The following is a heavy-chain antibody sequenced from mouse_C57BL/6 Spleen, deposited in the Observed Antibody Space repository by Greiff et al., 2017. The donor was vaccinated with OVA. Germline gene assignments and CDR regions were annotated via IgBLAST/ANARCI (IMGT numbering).Heavy chain of an antibody. J-gene: IGHJ2*01. CDR1: GYSITSGYY. V-gene: IGHV3-6*01. Sequence: EVKVEESGPGLVKPSQSLSLTCYVTGYSITSGYYWNWIRQFPGNNLEWMGYISYDGSNNYNQSLKNRISITRDKSKNQFFLKLNSVTTEDTATYYCARRNYFDYWGQGTTLTVSS. CDR3: ARRNYFDY. CDR2: ISYDGSN.